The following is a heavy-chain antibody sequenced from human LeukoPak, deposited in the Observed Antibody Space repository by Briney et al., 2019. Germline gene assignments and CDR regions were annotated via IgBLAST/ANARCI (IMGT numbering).Heavy chain of an antibody. V-gene: IGHV3-15*01. Sequence: GGSLRLSCAAPGFTFSNAWMSWVRQAPGKGLEWVGRIKSKADGETTDYAAPVKGRFTISRDDSKNTLYLQMNSLKADDIAVYYCATAGYISGRFEYWGQGTLVTVSS. J-gene: IGHJ4*02. D-gene: IGHD6-19*01. CDR3: ATAGYISGRFEY. CDR2: IKSKADGETT. CDR1: GFTFSNAW.